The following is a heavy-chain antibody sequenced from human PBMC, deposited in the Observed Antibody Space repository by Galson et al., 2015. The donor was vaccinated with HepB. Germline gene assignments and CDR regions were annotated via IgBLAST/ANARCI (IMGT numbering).Heavy chain of an antibody. D-gene: IGHD6-6*01. V-gene: IGHV1-18*01. CDR3: ARDFGHWEEQLVFDY. J-gene: IGHJ4*02. CDR1: GYTFTSYG. Sequence: SVKVSCKASGYTFTSYGISWVRQAPGQGLEWMGWISAYNGNTNYAQKLQGRVTMTTDTSTSTAYMELRSLRSDDTAVYYCARDFGHWEEQLVFDYWGQGTLVTVSS. CDR2: ISAYNGNT.